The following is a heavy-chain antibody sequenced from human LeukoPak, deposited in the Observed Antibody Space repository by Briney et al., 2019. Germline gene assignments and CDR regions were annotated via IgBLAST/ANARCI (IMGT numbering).Heavy chain of an antibody. J-gene: IGHJ5*02. CDR2: IDYSGHT. CDR1: GASISSSSRADYFF. D-gene: IGHD3-16*01. V-gene: IGHV4-39*01. Sequence: SETLSLTCTVSGASISSSSRADYFFWGWIRQAPGKGLEWIGSIDYSGHTYYNPSLKTRATISVDTPKNQFSLSLRSVTAADTAVYYCARPLYNSWDRFDPWGQGTLITIS. CDR3: ARPLYNSWDRFDP.